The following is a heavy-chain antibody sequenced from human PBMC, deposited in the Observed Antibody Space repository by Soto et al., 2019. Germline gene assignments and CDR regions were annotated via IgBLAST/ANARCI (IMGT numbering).Heavy chain of an antibody. Sequence: EVQLVESGGGLIQPGGSLRLSCAASGFTVSSNYMSWVRQAPGKGLEWVSVIYSGGSTYYADSVKGRFTISRDNSKNTLYLQMNSLRAEDTAVYYCARGYGVNYYDSSGISDYWGQGTLVTVSS. V-gene: IGHV3-53*01. CDR1: GFTVSSNY. CDR3: ARGYGVNYYDSSGISDY. J-gene: IGHJ4*02. D-gene: IGHD3-22*01. CDR2: IYSGGST.